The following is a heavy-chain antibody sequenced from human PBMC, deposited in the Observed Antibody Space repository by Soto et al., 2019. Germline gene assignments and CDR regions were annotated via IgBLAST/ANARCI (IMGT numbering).Heavy chain of an antibody. V-gene: IGHV1-8*01. D-gene: IGHD6-13*01. J-gene: IGHJ6*02. Sequence: ASVKVSCKASGYTFTSYDINWVRQATGQGLEWMGLMNPNSGNTGYAQKFQGRVTMTRNTSISTAYMELSSLRSEDTAVYYCARGIVSSSWPYYYYYYGMDVWGQGTTVTVSS. CDR1: GYTFTSYD. CDR3: ARGIVSSSWPYYYYYYGMDV. CDR2: MNPNSGNT.